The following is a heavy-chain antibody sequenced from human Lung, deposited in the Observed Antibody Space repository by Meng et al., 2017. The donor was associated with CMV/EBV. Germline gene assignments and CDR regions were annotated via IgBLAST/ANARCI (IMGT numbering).Heavy chain of an antibody. Sequence: SCAASGFTFDDYGVSWVRQVPGKGLEWVSGINWNGDSTGYADSVKGRFTISRDNAKNSLYLQMNSLRAEDTALYHCARGRSSSWRQGVFDYWGQGXLVTVSS. CDR2: INWNGDST. V-gene: IGHV3-20*01. D-gene: IGHD6-13*01. CDR1: GFTFDDYG. J-gene: IGHJ4*01. CDR3: ARGRSSSWRQGVFDY.